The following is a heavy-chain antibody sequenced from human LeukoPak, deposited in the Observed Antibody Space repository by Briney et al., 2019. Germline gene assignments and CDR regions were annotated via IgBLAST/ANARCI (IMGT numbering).Heavy chain of an antibody. D-gene: IGHD2-2*01. Sequence: GGSLRLSCAASGFTFDDYAMHWVRQAPGKGLEWVSSISWNSNSIDYADSVKGRFTISRDNSKNTLYLQMNSLRAEDTAVYYCANSLVVVPATGAFDIWGQGTMVTVSS. V-gene: IGHV3-9*01. CDR1: GFTFDDYA. CDR3: ANSLVVVPATGAFDI. J-gene: IGHJ3*02. CDR2: ISWNSNSI.